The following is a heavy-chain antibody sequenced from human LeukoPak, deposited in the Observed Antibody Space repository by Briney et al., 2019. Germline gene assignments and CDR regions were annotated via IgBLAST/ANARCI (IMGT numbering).Heavy chain of an antibody. V-gene: IGHV3-23*01. CDR1: GFHFRMYD. D-gene: IGHD6-19*01. J-gene: IGHJ4*02. CDR3: AKGASSVAVAGTSYFDS. Sequence: GGSLRLSCGVSGFHFRMYDMKWVRRATGWGVEWVSGINWCDGRTYYADAVKGQCTISRNNSKNTLYLQMNSFRREDTAVYYCAKGASSVAVAGTSYFDSWGQGTLVTVSS. CDR2: INWCDGRT.